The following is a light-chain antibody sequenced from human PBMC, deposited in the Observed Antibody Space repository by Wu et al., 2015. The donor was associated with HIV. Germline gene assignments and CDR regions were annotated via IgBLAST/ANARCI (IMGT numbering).Light chain of an antibody. V-gene: IGKV3-20*01. J-gene: IGKJ5*01. CDR1: QSVSSSY. CDR2: DAS. Sequence: EIVLTQSPGTLSLSPGERATLSCRASQSVSSSYLAWYQQKPGQAPGLLIYDASNRATDIPDRFSGSGSGTDFTLNITRLEPEDFAVYYCQQYGDSPITFGQGTRLE. CDR3: QQYGDSPIT.